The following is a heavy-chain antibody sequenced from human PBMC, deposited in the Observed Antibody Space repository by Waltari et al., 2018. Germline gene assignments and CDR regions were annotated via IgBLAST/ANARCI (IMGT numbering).Heavy chain of an antibody. CDR2: IYYSAGT. J-gene: IGHJ5*02. CDR3: ASGLTRGVVPAGGWFDP. CDR1: GGSISSGGYY. D-gene: IGHD2-2*01. Sequence: QVQLQESGPGLVKPSQTLSLTCTVSGGSISSGGYYWSWIRQHPGKGLEWIGYIYYSAGTYYNPSLKSRVTISVDTSKNQFSLKLSSVTAADTAVYYCASGLTRGVVPAGGWFDPWGQGTLVTVSS. V-gene: IGHV4-31*03.